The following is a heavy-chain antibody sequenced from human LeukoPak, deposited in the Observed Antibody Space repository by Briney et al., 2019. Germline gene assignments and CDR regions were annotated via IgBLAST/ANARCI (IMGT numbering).Heavy chain of an antibody. CDR2: ITRGGGTT. CDR3: AATVLGGFFDY. D-gene: IGHD3-16*01. Sequence: GGSLRLSCAGSGFTFNSYAMSWVRQAPGKGLEWVSAITRGGGTTFYADSVKGRFTISRDNSKNTLYLQMNSLRAEDTAVFYWAATVLGGFFDYWGQGTLVTVSS. J-gene: IGHJ4*02. V-gene: IGHV3-23*01. CDR1: GFTFNSYA.